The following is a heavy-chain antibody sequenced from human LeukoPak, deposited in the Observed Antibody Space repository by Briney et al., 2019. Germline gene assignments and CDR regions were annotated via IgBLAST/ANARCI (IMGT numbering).Heavy chain of an antibody. Sequence: SETLSLTCTVSGGSISSNGYYWGWIRQPPGKGLEWIGSFYYTGSTFYSPSLKSRVTISVDTSKNQFSLKLSSVTAADTAVYYCATRYSSSSMLDYWGQGTLVTVSS. J-gene: IGHJ4*02. D-gene: IGHD6-6*01. V-gene: IGHV4-39*01. CDR3: ATRYSSSSMLDY. CDR1: GGSISSNGYY. CDR2: FYYTGST.